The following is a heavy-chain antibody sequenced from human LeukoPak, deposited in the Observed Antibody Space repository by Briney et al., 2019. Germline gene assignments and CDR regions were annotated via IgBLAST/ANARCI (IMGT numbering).Heavy chain of an antibody. J-gene: IGHJ3*02. CDR2: INPSGGST. CDR1: GYTFTSYY. Sequence: GASVKVSCKASGYTFTSYYMHWVRQAPGQGLEWMGMINPSGGSTSYAQKFQGRVTMTRDTSTSTVYMELSSLRSEDTAVYYCARARGGRSPWYAFDIWGQGTMFTVSS. D-gene: IGHD1-26*01. CDR3: ARARGGRSPWYAFDI. V-gene: IGHV1-46*01.